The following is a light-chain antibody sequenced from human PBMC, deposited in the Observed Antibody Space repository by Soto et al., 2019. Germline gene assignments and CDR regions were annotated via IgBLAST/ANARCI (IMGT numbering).Light chain of an antibody. V-gene: IGKV1-5*03. CDR1: QSIDRS. J-gene: IGKJ1*01. CDR3: QQFDTTSRT. Sequence: DIQMTQSPSTLSASVGDTVTITCRASQSIDRSLAWYQHKPGKAPKLLIYKASDLQRGVPSRFSGSGSGTEFTLTISSLQPDDLATYYCQQFDTTSRTVGQGTKVEIK. CDR2: KAS.